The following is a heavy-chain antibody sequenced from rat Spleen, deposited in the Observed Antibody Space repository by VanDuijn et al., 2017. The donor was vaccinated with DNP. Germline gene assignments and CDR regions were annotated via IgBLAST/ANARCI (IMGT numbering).Heavy chain of an antibody. J-gene: IGHJ2*01. Sequence: EVQLVESGGDLVQPGRSLKLSCVASGFTFNNYWMTWIRQVPGKGLEWVASITSSGGSTYYPDSVKGRFTISRDNAKNTLYLQMNSLRSEDMATYYCVRPDFYAGSYPHYWGQGVMVTVSS. V-gene: IGHV5-31*01. CDR1: GFTFNNYW. CDR3: VRPDFYAGSYPHY. CDR2: ITSSGGST. D-gene: IGHD1-12*02.